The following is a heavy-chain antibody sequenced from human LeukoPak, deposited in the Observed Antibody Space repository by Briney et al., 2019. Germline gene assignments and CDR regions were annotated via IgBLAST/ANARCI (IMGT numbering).Heavy chain of an antibody. CDR1: GFTFDDYT. CDR3: AKDSANTYLPDY. CDR2: ITWDGDTT. D-gene: IGHD2-2*02. J-gene: IGHJ4*02. Sequence: GGSLRLSCAASGFTFDDYTMHWVRQAPGKGREWVSLITWDGDTTNYADSVKGRFTISRDNSKDSLYLQMNSLRTDDTALYYCAKDSANTYLPDYWGQGTLVTVSS. V-gene: IGHV3-43*01.